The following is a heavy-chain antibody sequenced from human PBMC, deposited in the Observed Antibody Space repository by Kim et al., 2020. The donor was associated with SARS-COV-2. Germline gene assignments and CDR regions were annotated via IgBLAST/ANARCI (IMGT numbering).Heavy chain of an antibody. CDR3: ASPADSWTQNDAFDI. D-gene: IGHD5-12*01. CDR2: IIPILGIA. Sequence: SVKVSCKASGGTFSSYTISWVRQAPGQGLEWMGRIIPILGIANYAQKFQGRVTITADKSTSTAYMELSSLRSEDTAVYYCASPADSWTQNDAFDIWGQGTMVTVSS. J-gene: IGHJ3*02. CDR1: GGTFSSYT. V-gene: IGHV1-69*02.